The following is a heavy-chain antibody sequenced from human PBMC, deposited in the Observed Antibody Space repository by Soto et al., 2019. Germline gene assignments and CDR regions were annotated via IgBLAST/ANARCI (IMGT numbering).Heavy chain of an antibody. CDR2: IYRGGDT. Sequence: GGSLRLSCAVSGFTVSYNYMNWVRQAPGKGLEWVSVIYRGGDTFYADSVKGRFTISRDNSKNTLYLQMNSLRAEDTAVYYCARGMYGSGSYYIGDAFDMWGQGTMATV. V-gene: IGHV3-53*01. D-gene: IGHD3-10*01. CDR3: ARGMYGSGSYYIGDAFDM. J-gene: IGHJ3*02. CDR1: GFTVSYNY.